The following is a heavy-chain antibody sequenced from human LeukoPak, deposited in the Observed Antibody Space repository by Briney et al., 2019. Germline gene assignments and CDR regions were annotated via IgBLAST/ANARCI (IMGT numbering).Heavy chain of an antibody. CDR3: ARRVGATRGDY. Sequence: SETLSLTCTVYGGSFSGYYWSRIRQPPGKGLEWIGEINHSGSTNYNPSLKSRVTISVDTSKNQFSLKLSSVTAADTAVYYCARRVGATRGDYWGQGTLVTVSS. V-gene: IGHV4-34*01. J-gene: IGHJ4*02. CDR1: GGSFSGYY. CDR2: INHSGST. D-gene: IGHD1-26*01.